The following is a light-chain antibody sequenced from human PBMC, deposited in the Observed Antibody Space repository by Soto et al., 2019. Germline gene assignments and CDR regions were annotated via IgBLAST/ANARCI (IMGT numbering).Light chain of an antibody. Sequence: EIVVTQSPATLSASPGERVTLSCRASHFVSSRLAWYQQRPGQVPILLIYDTSTSAPGISARFSGSGSVTEFTITISSLQSEDFAVYYCKEYIHWPPGMFGPGTTVDIK. CDR1: HFVSSR. V-gene: IGKV3-15*01. CDR3: KEYIHWPPGM. CDR2: DTS. J-gene: IGKJ1*01.